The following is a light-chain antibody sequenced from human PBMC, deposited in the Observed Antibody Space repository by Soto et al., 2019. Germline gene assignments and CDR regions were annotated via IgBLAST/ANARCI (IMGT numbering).Light chain of an antibody. CDR3: SSYTTSSIVV. CDR1: SSDVGSYNY. V-gene: IGLV2-14*01. Sequence: QSALTQPASVSGSPGQSITIPCTGTSSDVGSYNYVSWYQQHPGKAPKLMIYEVNNRPSGVPNRFSGSKSGNTASLTISGLQAEDEADYYCSSYTTSSIVVFGGGTQLTVL. J-gene: IGLJ2*01. CDR2: EVN.